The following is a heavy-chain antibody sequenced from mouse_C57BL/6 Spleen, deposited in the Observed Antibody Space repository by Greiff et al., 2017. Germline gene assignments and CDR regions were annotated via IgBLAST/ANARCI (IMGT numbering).Heavy chain of an antibody. J-gene: IGHJ4*01. Sequence: EVQLQQSGAELVRPGASVKLSCTASGFNIKDDYMHWVKQRPEQGLEWIGWIDPENGDTEYASKFQGKATITADTSSNTAYLQLSSLTSEDTSVYYGTPYGSSYKDYAMDYWGQGTSVTVSS. CDR2: IDPENGDT. D-gene: IGHD1-1*01. CDR3: TPYGSSYKDYAMDY. V-gene: IGHV14-4*01. CDR1: GFNIKDDY.